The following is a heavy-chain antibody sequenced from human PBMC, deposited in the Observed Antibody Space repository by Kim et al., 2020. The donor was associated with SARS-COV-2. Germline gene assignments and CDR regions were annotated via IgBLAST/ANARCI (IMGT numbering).Heavy chain of an antibody. J-gene: IGHJ4*02. D-gene: IGHD6-6*01. Sequence: ADSVKGRCTISRDNAKNSLYLQMNSLRAEDTAVYYCARDPGYSSSPGDHYWGQGTLVTVSS. CDR3: ARDPGYSSSPGDHY. V-gene: IGHV3-11*06.